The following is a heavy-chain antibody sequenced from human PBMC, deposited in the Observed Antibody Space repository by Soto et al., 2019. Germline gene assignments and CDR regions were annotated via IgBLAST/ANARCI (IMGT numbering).Heavy chain of an antibody. CDR1: GFTFSSYA. J-gene: IGHJ4*02. D-gene: IGHD6-19*01. Sequence: HPGGSLRLSCAASGFTFSSYAMSWVRLAPGKGLEWVSAISGSGGSTYYADSVKGRFTISRDNSKNTLYLQMNSLRAEDTAVYYCAKDPDIAVAGMVDYWGQGTLVTVS. CDR2: ISGSGGST. V-gene: IGHV3-23*01. CDR3: AKDPDIAVAGMVDY.